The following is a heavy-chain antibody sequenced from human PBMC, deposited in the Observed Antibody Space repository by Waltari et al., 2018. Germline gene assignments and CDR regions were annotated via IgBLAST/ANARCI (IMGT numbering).Heavy chain of an antibody. CDR1: GGSISSHY. CDR2: IYYSGST. J-gene: IGHJ4*02. CDR3: ARVEQQLAIFDY. Sequence: QVQLQESGPGLVKSSETLSLTCTVSGGSISSHYWSWIRQPPGKGLEWIGYIYYSGSTNYNPSLKSRVTISVDTSKNQFSLKLSSVTAADTAVYYCARVEQQLAIFDYWGQGTLVTVSS. D-gene: IGHD6-13*01. V-gene: IGHV4-59*11.